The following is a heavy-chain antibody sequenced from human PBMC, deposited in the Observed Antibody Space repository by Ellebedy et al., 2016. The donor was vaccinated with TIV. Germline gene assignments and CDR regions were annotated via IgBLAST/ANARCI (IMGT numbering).Heavy chain of an antibody. D-gene: IGHD6-13*01. V-gene: IGHV1-18*04. CDR3: ARDPGSSWYVEVYYYYGMDV. CDR2: ISAYNGNT. CDR1: SYTFTSYG. Sequence: ASVKVSXKASSYTFTSYGISWVRQAPGQGLEWMGWISAYNGNTNYAQKLQGRVTMTTDTSTSTAYMELRSLRSDDTAVYYCARDPGSSWYVEVYYYYGMDVWGQGTTVTVSS. J-gene: IGHJ6*02.